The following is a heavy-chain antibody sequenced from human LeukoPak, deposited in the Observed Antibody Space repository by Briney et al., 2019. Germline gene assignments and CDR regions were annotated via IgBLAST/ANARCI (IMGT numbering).Heavy chain of an antibody. CDR3: AREGGSVPYDFDY. CDR2: ISSNGGTT. J-gene: IGHJ4*02. CDR1: GFTFSSYA. D-gene: IGHD1-26*01. V-gene: IGHV3-64*02. Sequence: GGSLRLSCAASGFTFSSYAMHWVRQAPGKGLEYVSDISSNGGTTYYADSVKGRLTISRDNSKNTLYLQMGSLRAEDMAAYYCAREGGSVPYDFDYWGQGTLVTVSS.